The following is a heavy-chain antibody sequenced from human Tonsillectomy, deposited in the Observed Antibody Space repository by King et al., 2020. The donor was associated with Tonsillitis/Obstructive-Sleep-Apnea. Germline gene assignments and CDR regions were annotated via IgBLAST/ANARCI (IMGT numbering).Heavy chain of an antibody. Sequence: QLVQSGAEVKKSGASVKVSCKASGYTFTSYLITWVRQAPGQGLQWMGWISVLNANTNYAQKLQGRVTMTTDTSTNTAYMELSSLRSDETATYYCARLPSLTLFVVSPYYMDVWGKGTTVTVSS. CDR3: ARLPSLTLFVVSPYYMDV. CDR2: ISVLNANT. V-gene: IGHV1-18*01. CDR1: GYTFTSYL. J-gene: IGHJ6*03. D-gene: IGHD3-3*01.